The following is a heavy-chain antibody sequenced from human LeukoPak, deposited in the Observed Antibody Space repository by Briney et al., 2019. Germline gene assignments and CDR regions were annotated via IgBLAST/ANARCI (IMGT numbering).Heavy chain of an antibody. Sequence: SETLSLTCAVYGDSFSGFYWSWIRQPPGKGLEWIGEINHSGSTNYNPSLKSRVTISADTSKNQFSLRLSSVTAADTAVYYCARGPLGYCSSSSCHGPDYWGQGTLVTVSS. J-gene: IGHJ4*02. V-gene: IGHV4-34*01. D-gene: IGHD2-2*01. CDR3: ARGPLGYCSSSSCHGPDY. CDR1: GDSFSGFY. CDR2: INHSGST.